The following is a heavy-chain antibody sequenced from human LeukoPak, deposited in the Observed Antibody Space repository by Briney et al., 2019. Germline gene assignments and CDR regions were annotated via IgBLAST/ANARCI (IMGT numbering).Heavy chain of an antibody. V-gene: IGHV4-39*07. D-gene: IGHD2-2*02. Sequence: SETLSLTCTVSGGSISSSSYYWGWIRQPPGKGLEWIGSIYHSGSTYYNPSLKSRVSISVDTSKNQFSLKLSSVTAADTAVYYCARAGVVPAAINRAFDIWGQGSVVTVSS. CDR1: GGSISSSSYY. J-gene: IGHJ3*02. CDR3: ARAGVVPAAINRAFDI. CDR2: IYHSGST.